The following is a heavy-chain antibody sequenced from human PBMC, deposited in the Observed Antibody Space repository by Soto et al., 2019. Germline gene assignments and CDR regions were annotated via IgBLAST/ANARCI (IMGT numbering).Heavy chain of an antibody. D-gene: IGHD1-1*01. CDR1: GGSISSYY. Sequence: TLSLTCTVSGGSISSYYWSWIRQPPGKGLEWIGYIYYSGSTNYNPSLKSRVTISVDTSKNQFSLKLSSVTAADTAVYYCACTYGNAGDPGFDPWGQGTLVPVSS. CDR3: ACTYGNAGDPGFDP. V-gene: IGHV4-59*01. CDR2: IYYSGST. J-gene: IGHJ5*02.